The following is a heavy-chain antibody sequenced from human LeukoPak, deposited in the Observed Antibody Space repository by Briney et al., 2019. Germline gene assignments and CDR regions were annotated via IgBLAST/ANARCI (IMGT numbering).Heavy chain of an antibody. D-gene: IGHD1-7*01. CDR3: AKDLNYAFDY. Sequence: PGGSLRLSCAASGFAFSTFAMNWVRQAPGKGLEWVSALSGNGAKTYYADSVKGRFTISRDNSGNTLYLQMNRLRAEDTAIYFCAKDLNYAFDYWGQGALVTVSS. CDR1: GFAFSTFA. J-gene: IGHJ4*02. V-gene: IGHV3-23*01. CDR2: LSGNGAKT.